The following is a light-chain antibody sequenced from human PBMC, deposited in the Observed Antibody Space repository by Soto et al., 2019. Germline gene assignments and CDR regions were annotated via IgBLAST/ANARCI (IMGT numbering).Light chain of an antibody. Sequence: EIVLTQSPGTLSLSPGERATLSCRASQTVSSSYLAWYQQKPGQAPRLLIYGASTRATGIPGRFSGSASGTDFTLTISRLEPEDFAVYYCQHYVSPPITFGQGTRLEIK. CDR3: QHYVSPPIT. CDR1: QTVSSSY. CDR2: GAS. V-gene: IGKV3-20*01. J-gene: IGKJ5*01.